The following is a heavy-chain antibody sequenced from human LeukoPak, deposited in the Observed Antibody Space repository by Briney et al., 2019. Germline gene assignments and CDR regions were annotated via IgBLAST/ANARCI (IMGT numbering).Heavy chain of an antibody. J-gene: IGHJ4*02. CDR3: ARMGGYSGYATH. CDR2: ILYSGTN. D-gene: IGHD5-12*01. CDR1: GDSISSYY. Sequence: PSEPLSLTCSVSGDSISSYYWSWIRQPPGKGLEGSGYILYSGTNNFNPALKSRVTISVATSKKQISLKLSSVTAAATAVYSCARMGGYSGYATHWGQGTLVTVSS. V-gene: IGHV4-59*08.